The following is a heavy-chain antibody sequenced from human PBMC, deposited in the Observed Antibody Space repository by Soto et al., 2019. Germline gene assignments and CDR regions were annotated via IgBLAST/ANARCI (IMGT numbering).Heavy chain of an antibody. CDR3: ARSPPRVERNNYAGGWFDP. V-gene: IGHV1-8*01. CDR1: GYTFTSYD. Sequence: ASVKVSCKASGYTFTSYDINWVRQATGQGLEWMGWMNPNSGNTGYPQKFQGRVTMTRNTSISTAYMELSSLRFEDTAVYYCARSPPRVERNNYAGGWFDPWGQGTLVTVSS. CDR2: MNPNSGNT. D-gene: IGHD4-4*01. J-gene: IGHJ5*02.